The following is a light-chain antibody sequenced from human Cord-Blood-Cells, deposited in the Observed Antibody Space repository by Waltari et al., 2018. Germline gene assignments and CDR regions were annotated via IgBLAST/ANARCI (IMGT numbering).Light chain of an antibody. Sequence: EIVLTQSPGTLSLSPGERATLSCRASQSVSSSYFAWYQQKPGQAPRLPIYGASNMATGIPDRFSGSGSGTDFTLTISRLEPEDFAVYYCQQYGSSPGTFGQGTKVEIK. V-gene: IGKV3-20*01. CDR1: QSVSSSY. J-gene: IGKJ1*01. CDR2: GAS. CDR3: QQYGSSPGT.